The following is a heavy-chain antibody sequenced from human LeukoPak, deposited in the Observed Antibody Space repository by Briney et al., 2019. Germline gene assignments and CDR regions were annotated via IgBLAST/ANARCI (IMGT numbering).Heavy chain of an antibody. J-gene: IGHJ5*02. Sequence: GGSLRLSCVASGFTFSNYAIHWVRRPPGKGLEWVAIMSTDGSLQYYANSVKGRSTISRDNYKSTLFLQMNSLSAADTAVSYCGRQVAPGQWLVNLWGQGTLVTVSS. CDR3: GRQVAPGQWLVNL. D-gene: IGHD6-19*01. CDR1: GFTFSNYA. V-gene: IGHV3-30*01. CDR2: MSTDGSLQ.